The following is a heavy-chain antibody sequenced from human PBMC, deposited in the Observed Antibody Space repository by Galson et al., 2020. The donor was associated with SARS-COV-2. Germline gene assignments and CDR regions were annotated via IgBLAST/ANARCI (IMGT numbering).Heavy chain of an antibody. D-gene: IGHD5-18*01. CDR3: VTPSPGYSSEEYGMDV. CDR2: ISTNGGRT. J-gene: IGHJ6*02. V-gene: IGHV3-64D*06. Sequence: GGSLRLSCSVSGFAFSSYAMHWARQAPGKGLEYVSGISTNGGRTHYADSVKGRFAIFRDNSKDTLYLQMSSLRAEDTAVYYCVTPSPGYSSEEYGMDVWGQGTTVTVSS. CDR1: GFAFSSYA.